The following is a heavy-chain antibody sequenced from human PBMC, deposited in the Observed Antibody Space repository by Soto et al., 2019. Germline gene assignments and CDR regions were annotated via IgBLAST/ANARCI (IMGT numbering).Heavy chain of an antibody. Sequence: ASVKVSCKASGYTFTSYYMHWVRRAPGQGLEWMGIINPSGGSTSYAQKFQGRVTMTRYTSTSTVYMELSSLRSEDTAVYYCARYDCSSTSCRGPQWFYYYYYGMDFWGQGSTVTGSS. CDR2: INPSGGST. CDR1: GYTFTSYY. D-gene: IGHD2-2*01. J-gene: IGHJ6*02. CDR3: ARYDCSSTSCRGPQWFYYYYYGMDF. V-gene: IGHV1-46*01.